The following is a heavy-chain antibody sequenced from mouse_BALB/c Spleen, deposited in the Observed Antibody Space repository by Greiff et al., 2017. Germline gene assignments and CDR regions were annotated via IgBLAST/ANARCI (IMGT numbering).Heavy chain of an antibody. Sequence: EVKPVESGGGLVKPGGFLKLSRAASGFPFSDHYMYWVRQTPEKRLEWVAYISSGSSTIYYADTVKGRFTISRDNPKNTLFLQMTSLRSEDTAMYYCARRNYYGSSYCAMDYWGQGTSVTVSS. D-gene: IGHD1-1*01. V-gene: IGHV5-17*01. J-gene: IGHJ4*01. CDR2: ISSGSSTI. CDR1: GFPFSDHY. CDR3: ARRNYYGSSYCAMDY.